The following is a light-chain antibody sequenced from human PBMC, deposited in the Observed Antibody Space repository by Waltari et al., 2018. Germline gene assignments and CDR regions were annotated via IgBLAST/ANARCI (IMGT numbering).Light chain of an antibody. CDR1: SSNIGNNY. Sequence: QSVLTQPPSASGTPGQRVTISCSGSSSNIGNNYVSWYQQLPGTAPKLLIYRNNPRPSGVPDQFSGSKSGTSASLAIGGLRSEDEADYYCAAWDDSLSGRVFGTGTKVTVL. V-gene: IGLV1-47*01. CDR3: AAWDDSLSGRV. CDR2: RNN. J-gene: IGLJ1*01.